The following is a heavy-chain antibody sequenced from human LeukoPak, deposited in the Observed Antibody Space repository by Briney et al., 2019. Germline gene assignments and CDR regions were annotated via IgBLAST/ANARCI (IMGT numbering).Heavy chain of an antibody. D-gene: IGHD5-18*01. Sequence: GGSLRLSCAASGFTFSSYAMSWVRQAPGKGLEWVSAISGSGGSTYYADSVKGRFTISRDNSKNTLYLQMNSLRAEDTAVYYCAKDDMGGGYSYGYVFDYWGQGTLVTVSS. V-gene: IGHV3-23*01. CDR3: AKDDMGGGYSYGYVFDY. CDR1: GFTFSSYA. J-gene: IGHJ4*02. CDR2: ISGSGGST.